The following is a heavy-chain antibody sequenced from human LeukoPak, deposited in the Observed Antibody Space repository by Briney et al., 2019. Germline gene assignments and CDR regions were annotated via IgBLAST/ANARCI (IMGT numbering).Heavy chain of an antibody. Sequence: SETLSLTCTVSGGSISSIDYYWGWIRQPPGKGLEWIGSIYYSGSTYYNPSLKSRVTISVDASKNQFSLKLSSVTAADTAVYYCARAVVVAAMSTFDYWGQGTLVTVSS. CDR3: ARAVVVAAMSTFDY. V-gene: IGHV4-39*07. CDR1: GGSISSIDYY. J-gene: IGHJ4*02. CDR2: IYYSGST. D-gene: IGHD2-15*01.